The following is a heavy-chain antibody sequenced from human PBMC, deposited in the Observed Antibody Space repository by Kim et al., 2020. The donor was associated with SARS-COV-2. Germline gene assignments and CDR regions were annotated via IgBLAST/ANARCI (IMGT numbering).Heavy chain of an antibody. CDR3: ARDPFDY. J-gene: IGHJ4*02. CDR2: KGNT. Sequence: KGNTKQPRTYTGRVTMTTDTSTSTAYMELRSLRSDDTAIYYCARDPFDYWGQGTLVTVSS. V-gene: IGHV1-18*01.